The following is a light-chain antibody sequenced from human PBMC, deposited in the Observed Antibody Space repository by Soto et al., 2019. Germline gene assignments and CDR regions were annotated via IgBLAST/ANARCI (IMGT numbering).Light chain of an antibody. CDR1: RSISRN. CDR3: QPHNNWSVVT. J-gene: IGKJ4*01. Sequence: EMVLTQSPATLSGSPGERVTLSCRASRSISRNLAWYQQKAGQAPRLLIYGASTRATGIPDRFSGRGSGTEFTLTINGRQSEDFATYYCQPHNNWSVVTFGGGTRVEIK. V-gene: IGKV3-15*01. CDR2: GAS.